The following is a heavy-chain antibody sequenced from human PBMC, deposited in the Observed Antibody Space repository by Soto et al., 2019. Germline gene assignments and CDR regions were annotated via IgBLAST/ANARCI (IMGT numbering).Heavy chain of an antibody. Sequence: WGSLRLSCAASGFTFSSYAMSWVRQAPGKGLEWVSAISGSGGSTYYADSVKGRFTISRDNSKNTLYLQMNSLRAEDTAVYYCAKDQSAGAYYYYYMDVWGKGTTVTVSS. V-gene: IGHV3-23*01. J-gene: IGHJ6*03. CDR1: GFTFSSYA. CDR2: ISGSGGST. D-gene: IGHD3-10*01. CDR3: AKDQSAGAYYYYYMDV.